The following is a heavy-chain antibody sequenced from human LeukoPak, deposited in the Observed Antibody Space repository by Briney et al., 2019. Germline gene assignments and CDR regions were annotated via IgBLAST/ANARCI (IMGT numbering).Heavy chain of an antibody. J-gene: IGHJ6*02. V-gene: IGHV3-11*01. Sequence: KSGGSLRLSCAASGFTFSDYYMRWIRPPPGEGLGWISYISSRGRTIYYADSVKGRFTISRDNAKKSLYLQMNGLRAEDTAVYYCARDPESAAGPDYYYFYGMDAWGQGTTVTVSS. D-gene: IGHD6-13*01. CDR2: ISSRGRTI. CDR1: GFTFSDYY. CDR3: ARDPESAAGPDYYYFYGMDA.